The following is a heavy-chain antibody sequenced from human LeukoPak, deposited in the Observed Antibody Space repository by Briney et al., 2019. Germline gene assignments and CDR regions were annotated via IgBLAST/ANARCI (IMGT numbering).Heavy chain of an antibody. CDR2: IYHSGST. D-gene: IGHD6-25*01. Sequence: SGTLSLTCAVSGGSISSSNWWSWVRQPPGKGLEWIGEIYHSGSTNYNPSLKSRVTISVDKSKNQFSLKLSSVTAADTAVYYCARRHGYRSFDFDYWGQGTLVTVSS. CDR1: GGSISSSNW. V-gene: IGHV4-4*02. CDR3: ARRHGYRSFDFDY. J-gene: IGHJ4*02.